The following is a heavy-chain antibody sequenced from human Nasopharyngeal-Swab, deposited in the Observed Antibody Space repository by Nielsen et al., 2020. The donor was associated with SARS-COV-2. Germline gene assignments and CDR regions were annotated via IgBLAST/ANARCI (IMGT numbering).Heavy chain of an antibody. CDR2: ISYDGSNE. CDR3: ARDYDVFTGYPSHFFDH. Sequence: GESLKISCAASGFTFSSSAMHWVRLAPGKGLEWVAVISYDGSNEYYADSVKGRFTISRDNSKDMLYLQMNSMRLEDTAFYYCARDYDVFTGYPSHFFDHWGQGTLVTVSS. J-gene: IGHJ4*02. D-gene: IGHD3-9*01. V-gene: IGHV3-30*04. CDR1: GFTFSSSA.